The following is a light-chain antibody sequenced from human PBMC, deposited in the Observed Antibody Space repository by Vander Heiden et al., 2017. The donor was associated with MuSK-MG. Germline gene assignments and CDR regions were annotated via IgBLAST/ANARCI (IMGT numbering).Light chain of an antibody. J-gene: IGLJ2*01. V-gene: IGLV4-69*01. CDR3: QTWGTGTVV. Sequence: QLVLTQSPSASASLGASVKLTCTLSSGHSSYAIAWLQQQPEKGPRYLMKLNSDGSHSKGDGIPDRFSGSSSGAERYLTISSLQSEDEADYYCQTWGTGTVVFGGGTKLTVL. CDR2: LNSDGSH. CDR1: SGHSSYA.